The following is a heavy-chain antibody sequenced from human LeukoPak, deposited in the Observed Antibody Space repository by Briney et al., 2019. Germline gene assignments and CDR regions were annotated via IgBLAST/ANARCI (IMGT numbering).Heavy chain of an antibody. CDR3: ARRAADLVTFDY. Sequence: ASVKVSCKASGYTFTGYYMHWVRQAPGQGLEWMGIINPSGGSTSYAQKFQGRVTMTRDTSTSTVYMELSSLRSEDTAVYYCARRAADLVTFDYWGQGTLVTVSS. CDR2: INPSGGST. V-gene: IGHV1-46*01. J-gene: IGHJ4*02. D-gene: IGHD6-13*01. CDR1: GYTFTGYY.